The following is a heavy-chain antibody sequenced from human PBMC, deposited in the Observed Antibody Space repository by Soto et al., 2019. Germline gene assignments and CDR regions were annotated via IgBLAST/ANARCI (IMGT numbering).Heavy chain of an antibody. V-gene: IGHV4-4*02. Sequence: SETLSLTCAVSGGSFTSNNCWTWVRRPPGQGLEWIGEIYRTGSTNYNPSLKSRVTISLDKSENQFSLKVTSLTAADTAVYYCASRDPGTSVDYWGQGTLVTVSS. J-gene: IGHJ4*02. CDR1: GGSFTSNNC. CDR2: IYRTGST. CDR3: ASRDPGTSVDY. D-gene: IGHD1-7*01.